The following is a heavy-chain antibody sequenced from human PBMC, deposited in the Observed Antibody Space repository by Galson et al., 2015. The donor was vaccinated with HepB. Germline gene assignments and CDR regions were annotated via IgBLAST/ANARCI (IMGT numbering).Heavy chain of an antibody. CDR3: VRNRLTGTAFDH. Sequence: SLRLSCAVSGFTFSNYAMHWVRRAPGKGLEWVAIISDDGGRKYHADSLKGRFTISRDNSKNTLYVLMNSLRPEDTAVYYCVRNRLTGTAFDHWGQGTVVTDSS. CDR1: GFTFSNYA. CDR2: ISDDGGRK. J-gene: IGHJ4*02. V-gene: IGHV3-30-3*01. D-gene: IGHD3-9*01.